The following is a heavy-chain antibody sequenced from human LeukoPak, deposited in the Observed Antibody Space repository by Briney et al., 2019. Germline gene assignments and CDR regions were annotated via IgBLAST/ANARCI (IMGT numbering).Heavy chain of an antibody. CDR1: GFTFSRSW. V-gene: IGHV3-7*05. D-gene: IGHD5-12*01. J-gene: IGHJ4*02. Sequence: GGSLRLSCADSGFTFSRSWMTWVRQAPGKGLEWVANITEDGSAQNYVDSVKGRFTISRDNPKSTLYLEMNSLRAEDTAVYYCARDAGYDRFDYWGQGTLVTVSS. CDR3: ARDAGYDRFDY. CDR2: ITEDGSAQ.